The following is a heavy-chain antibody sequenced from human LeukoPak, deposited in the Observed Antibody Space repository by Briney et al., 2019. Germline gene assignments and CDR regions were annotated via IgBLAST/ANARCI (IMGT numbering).Heavy chain of an antibody. V-gene: IGHV1-69*01. CDR3: ASETMATITEG. J-gene: IGHJ4*02. CDR2: IIPIFGTA. D-gene: IGHD5-24*01. Sequence: SVKVSCKASGGTFSSYAISWVRQAPGQGLEWMGGIIPIFGTAYYAQKFQGRVTITADESTSTAYMELSSLRSEDTAVYYCASETMATITEGWGQGTLVTVSS. CDR1: GGTFSSYA.